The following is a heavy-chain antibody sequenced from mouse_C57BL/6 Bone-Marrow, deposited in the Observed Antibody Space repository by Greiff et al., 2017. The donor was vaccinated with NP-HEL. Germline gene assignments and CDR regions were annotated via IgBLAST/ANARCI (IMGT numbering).Heavy chain of an antibody. CDR3: ARNYYGSSYGWYFDV. J-gene: IGHJ1*03. Sequence: VQRVESGPGLVAPSQSLSITCTVSGFSLTSYAISWVRQPPGKGLEWLGVLWTGGGTNYNSALKSRLSISKDNSKSQVFLKMNSLQTDDTARYYCARNYYGSSYGWYFDVWGTGTTVTVSS. CDR1: GFSLTSYA. V-gene: IGHV2-9-1*01. CDR2: LWTGGGT. D-gene: IGHD1-1*01.